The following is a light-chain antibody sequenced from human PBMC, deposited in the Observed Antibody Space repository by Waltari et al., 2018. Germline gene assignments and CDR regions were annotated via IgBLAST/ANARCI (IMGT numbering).Light chain of an antibody. CDR2: HAS. Sequence: EIVLTQSPGTVSLSPGDRATFSCWASQSVSNYLAWSQQKPGQAPRLLIYHASTRATGIPDRFSGSGSGTDFSLTISRLEPEDFAMYYCHQYVESPATFGQGTKVEIK. J-gene: IGKJ1*01. CDR3: HQYVESPAT. CDR1: QSVSNY. V-gene: IGKV3-20*01.